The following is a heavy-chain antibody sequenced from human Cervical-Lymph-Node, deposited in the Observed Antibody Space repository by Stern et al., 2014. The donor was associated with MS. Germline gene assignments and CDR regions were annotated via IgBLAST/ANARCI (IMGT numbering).Heavy chain of an antibody. CDR3: ARDSGGWSVDS. CDR2: INPGGGST. Sequence: QVQLVQSGAEVTKPGASVKVSCKAFGYTFTSNQMHWVRQAPGQGLEWMGIINPGGGSTRYAQKLQGRVTMTRDTSTSTVYMELTSLRSEDTAVYSCARDSGGWSVDSWGQGTLVIVSS. V-gene: IGHV1-46*01. D-gene: IGHD6-19*01. CDR1: GYTFTSNQ. J-gene: IGHJ4*02.